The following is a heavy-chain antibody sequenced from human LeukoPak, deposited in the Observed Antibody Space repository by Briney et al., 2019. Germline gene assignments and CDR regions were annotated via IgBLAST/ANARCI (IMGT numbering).Heavy chain of an antibody. J-gene: IGHJ6*02. D-gene: IGHD1-26*01. CDR1: GFTFSSYW. CDR3: ARDKSGGSYWGFYYYYYGMDV. V-gene: IGHV3-7*03. CDR2: IKQDGSEK. Sequence: SGGSLRLSCAASGFTFSSYWMSWVRQAPGKGLEWVANIKQDGSEKYYVDSVKGRFTISRDKAKNSLYLQMNSLRAEDTAVYYCARDKSGGSYWGFYYYYYGMDVWGQGTTVTVSS.